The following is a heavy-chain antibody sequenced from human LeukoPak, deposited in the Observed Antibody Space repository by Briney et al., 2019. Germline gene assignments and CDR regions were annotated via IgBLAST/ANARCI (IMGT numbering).Heavy chain of an antibody. CDR1: GYTFTSYY. Sequence: ASVKVSCKASGYTFTSYYMHWVRQAPGQGLEWMGIINPSGGSTSYAQKFQGRVTMTRDTSTSTVYMELSSLRSEDTAVYYCARDSRPYRYYYGMDVWGQGTTVTVSS. CDR3: ARDSRPYRYYYGMDV. CDR2: INPSGGST. V-gene: IGHV1-46*01. D-gene: IGHD3-16*01. J-gene: IGHJ6*02.